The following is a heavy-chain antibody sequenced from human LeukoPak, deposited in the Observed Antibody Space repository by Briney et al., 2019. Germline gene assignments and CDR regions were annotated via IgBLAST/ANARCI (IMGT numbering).Heavy chain of an antibody. J-gene: IGHJ4*02. Sequence: GGSLRLSCAASGFTFNSYWMSWVRQAPGKGLEWVANIDTDGSETQYGDSVKGRFTTSRDNAKNSLYLQMNSLRAEDTAIYYCARIYYFGDNNWRYFDNWGEGTLVTVSS. CDR3: ARIYYFGDNNWRYFDN. V-gene: IGHV3-7*01. D-gene: IGHD3-10*01. CDR1: GFTFNSYW. CDR2: IDTDGSET.